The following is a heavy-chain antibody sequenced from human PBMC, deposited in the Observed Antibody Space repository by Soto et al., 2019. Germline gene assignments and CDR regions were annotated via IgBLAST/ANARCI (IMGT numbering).Heavy chain of an antibody. D-gene: IGHD1-26*01. CDR2: IVVGSGNT. J-gene: IGHJ3*02. Sequence: ASVKVSCKASGFTFTSSAVQWVRQARGQRLEWIGWIVVGSGNTNYAQKFQERVTITRDMSTSTAYMELSSLRSEDAAVYYCAADVDYGIVGGPSAFDIWGQGTMVTVSS. CDR3: AADVDYGIVGGPSAFDI. V-gene: IGHV1-58*01. CDR1: GFTFTSSA.